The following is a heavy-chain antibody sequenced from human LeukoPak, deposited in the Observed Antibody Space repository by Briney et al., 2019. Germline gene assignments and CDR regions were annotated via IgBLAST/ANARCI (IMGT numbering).Heavy chain of an antibody. CDR1: GFTFSSYS. J-gene: IGHJ4*02. V-gene: IGHV3-21*01. D-gene: IGHD3-10*01. CDR3: ARALSWSGNYYY. Sequence: EGSLRLSCAASGFTFSSYSMNWVRQAPGKGLEWVSSISSSSSYIYYADSVKGRFTISRDNAKNSLYLQMNSLRAEDTAVYYCARALSWSGNYYYWGQGTLVTVSS. CDR2: ISSSSSYI.